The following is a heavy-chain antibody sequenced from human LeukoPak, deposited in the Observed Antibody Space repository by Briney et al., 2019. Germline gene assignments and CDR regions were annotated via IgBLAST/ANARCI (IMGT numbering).Heavy chain of an antibody. CDR1: GGSISSYY. Sequence: SETLSLTCTVSGGSISSYYWSWIRQPPGKGLEWIGYIYYSGSTNYNPSLKSRVTISVDTSKNQFSLKLSSVTAADTAVYYCARQGSSWYDPFDYWGQGTLVTVSS. D-gene: IGHD6-13*01. J-gene: IGHJ4*02. CDR3: ARQGSSWYDPFDY. V-gene: IGHV4-59*08. CDR2: IYYSGST.